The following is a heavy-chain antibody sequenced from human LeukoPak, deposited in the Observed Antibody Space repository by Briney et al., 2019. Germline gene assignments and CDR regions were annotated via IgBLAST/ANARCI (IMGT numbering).Heavy chain of an antibody. CDR1: GYTFTSYA. D-gene: IGHD3-22*01. CDR2: IIPILGIA. V-gene: IGHV1-69*04. CDR3: ARVGVDYYDSSGPPGYYYYGMDV. Sequence: GASVKVSCKASGYTFTSYAISWVRQAPGQGLEWMGRIIPILGIANYAQKFQGRVTITADKSTSTAYMELSSLRSEDTAVYYCARVGVDYYDSSGPPGYYYYGMDVWGQGTTVTVSS. J-gene: IGHJ6*02.